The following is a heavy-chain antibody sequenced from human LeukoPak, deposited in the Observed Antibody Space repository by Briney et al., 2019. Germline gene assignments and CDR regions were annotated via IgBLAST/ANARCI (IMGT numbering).Heavy chain of an antibody. V-gene: IGHV1-8*01. CDR3: ARGIEEAARYYYMDV. Sequence: ASVKVPCKAPGYTFTSYDINWGRQATGQGLEWMGWMNPNRGNTGYAQKFQGRVTMTRNTSISTAYIELSRLRSEETAVYYCARGIEEAARYYYMDVWGKGTTVTVSS. D-gene: IGHD6-6*01. CDR2: MNPNRGNT. CDR1: GYTFTSYD. J-gene: IGHJ6*03.